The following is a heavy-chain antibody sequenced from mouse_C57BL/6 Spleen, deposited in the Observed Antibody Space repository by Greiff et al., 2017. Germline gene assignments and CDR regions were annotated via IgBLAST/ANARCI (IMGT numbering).Heavy chain of an antibody. CDR1: GYSFTDYN. D-gene: IGHD2-4*01. Sequence: VQLQQSGPELVKPGASVKISCKASGYSFTDYNMNWVKQSNGKSLEWIGDINPNNGGTSYNQKFKGKATLTVDKSSSTAYMELRSLTSEDSAVYYCARYDYDVPWFAYWGQGTLVTVSA. J-gene: IGHJ3*01. CDR3: ARYDYDVPWFAY. V-gene: IGHV1-18*01. CDR2: INPNNGGT.